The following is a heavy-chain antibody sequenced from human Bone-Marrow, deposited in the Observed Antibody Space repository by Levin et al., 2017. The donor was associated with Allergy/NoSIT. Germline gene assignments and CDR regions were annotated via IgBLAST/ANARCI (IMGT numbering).Heavy chain of an antibody. CDR1: GYTFTSYY. CDR2: INPSGGST. D-gene: IGHD5-12*01. CDR3: ARGIIVGYAPGGGADI. J-gene: IGHJ3*02. Sequence: GESLKISCKASGYTFTSYYMHWVRQAPGQGLEWMGIINPSGGSTSYAQKFQGRVTMTRDTSTSTVYMELSSLRSEDTAVYYCARGIIVGYAPGGGADIWGQGTMVTVSS. V-gene: IGHV1-46*01.